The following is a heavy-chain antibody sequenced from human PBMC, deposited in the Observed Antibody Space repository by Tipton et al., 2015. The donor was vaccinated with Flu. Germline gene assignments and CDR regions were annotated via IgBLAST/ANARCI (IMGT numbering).Heavy chain of an antibody. J-gene: IGHJ5*01. D-gene: IGHD3-16*01. CDR1: GVSSSSPY. CDR2: IYYTGYP. V-gene: IGHV4-39*07. CDR3: AKVLFGWVES. Sequence: GLVKPSETLSLTCTVSGVSSSSPYWGWIRQAPGRGLEWVGSIYYTGYPYYNSSLKSRLAMSIDTSKKQFSLRLSSVTAADTAVYYCAKVLFGWVESWAQGTLVTVSS.